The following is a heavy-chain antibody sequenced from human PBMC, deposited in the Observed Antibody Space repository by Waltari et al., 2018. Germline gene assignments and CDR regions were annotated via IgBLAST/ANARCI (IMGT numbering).Heavy chain of an antibody. CDR2: INHSGRT. CDR1: GGSFSGYY. CDR3: ARHDIVVEFHWFDP. V-gene: IGHV4-34*01. J-gene: IGHJ5*02. Sequence: QVQLQQWGAGLLKPSETLSLTCAVYGGSFSGYYWSWIRQPPGKGLEWIGEINHSGRTNYNPSLKSRVTISVDTSKNQFSLKLSSVTAADTAVYYCARHDIVVEFHWFDPWGQGTLVTVSS. D-gene: IGHD2-2*01.